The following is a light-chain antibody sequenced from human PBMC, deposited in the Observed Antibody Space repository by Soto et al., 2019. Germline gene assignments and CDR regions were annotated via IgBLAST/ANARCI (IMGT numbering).Light chain of an antibody. Sequence: DIQMTQSPSTLSASVGDRVTITCRASQSISSWLAWYQKKPVKAPKLLIYDASRLDSGVPSRFSGSGSDTEFTLTINNLQPDDFATYHCQQYNRYSLTFGGGTKVEIK. CDR3: QQYNRYSLT. CDR1: QSISSW. CDR2: DAS. V-gene: IGKV1-5*01. J-gene: IGKJ4*01.